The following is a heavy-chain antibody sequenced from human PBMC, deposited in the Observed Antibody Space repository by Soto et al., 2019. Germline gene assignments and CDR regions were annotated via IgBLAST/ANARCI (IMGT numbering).Heavy chain of an antibody. CDR1: GFTFSSYG. CDR3: AKDTPDSDYDFWSGYYPRYYYYGMDV. CDR2: ISYDGSNK. V-gene: IGHV3-30*18. D-gene: IGHD3-3*01. J-gene: IGHJ6*02. Sequence: PGGSLRLSCAASGFTFSSYGMHWVRQAPGKGLEWVAVISYDGSNKYYADSVKGRFTISRDNSKNTLYLQMNSLRAEDTAVYYCAKDTPDSDYDFWSGYYPRYYYYGMDVWGQGTTVTVSS.